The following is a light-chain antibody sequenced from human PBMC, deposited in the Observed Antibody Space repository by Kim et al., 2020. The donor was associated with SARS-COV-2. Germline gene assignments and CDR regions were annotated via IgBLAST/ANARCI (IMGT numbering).Light chain of an antibody. Sequence: SVSPGQTASITCSGDILRHKYVCWYRHKPGQSPEVVIYQDTQRPSGIPERFSGYNSGNTATLTISGTQDVDEADYYCQVWDSTTTVFGGGTQLTVL. CDR1: ILRHKY. CDR3: QVWDSTTTV. V-gene: IGLV3-1*01. J-gene: IGLJ2*01. CDR2: QDT.